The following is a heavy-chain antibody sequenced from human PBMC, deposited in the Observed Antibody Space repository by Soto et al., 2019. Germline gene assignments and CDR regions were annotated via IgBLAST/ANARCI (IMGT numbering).Heavy chain of an antibody. D-gene: IGHD3-22*01. CDR1: GFTFSSYA. Sequence: GGSLRLSCAASGFTFSSYAMSWVRQAPGKGLECVSVIGGSGGSTYYADSVKGRFTISRDNSKNTLYLQMNSLRAEDTAVYYCAKSASYYYDSSGYYLDYWGQGTLVTVSS. CDR2: IGGSGGST. CDR3: AKSASYYYDSSGYYLDY. J-gene: IGHJ4*02. V-gene: IGHV3-23*01.